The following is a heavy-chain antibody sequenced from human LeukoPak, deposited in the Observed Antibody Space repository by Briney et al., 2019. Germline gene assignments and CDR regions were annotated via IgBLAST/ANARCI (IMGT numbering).Heavy chain of an antibody. V-gene: IGHV4-34*01. CDR1: GGSFSGYF. D-gene: IGHD3-16*01. Sequence: SETLSLTCAVYGGSFSGYFWTWIRQPPGKGLEWIGEINHSGSAYYKPSPKSRVTISVDTSKSQFSLKVNSVTAADTAVYYCAKDLGGYYYYGMDVWGQGTTVTVSS. J-gene: IGHJ6*02. CDR2: INHSGSA. CDR3: AKDLGGYYYYGMDV.